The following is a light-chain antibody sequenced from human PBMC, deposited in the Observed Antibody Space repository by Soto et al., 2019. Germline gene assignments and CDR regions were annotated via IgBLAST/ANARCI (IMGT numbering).Light chain of an antibody. J-gene: IGKJ1*01. CDR3: QQYNSYPWT. V-gene: IGKV3-15*01. Sequence: EIVMTQSPATLSVSPGERATLSCRASQSVSSNLAWYQQKPGQAPRLLIYGASTRATGIPARFSGSGSGREFTLTISSLQPDDFATYYCQQYNSYPWTFGQGTKVDIK. CDR1: QSVSSN. CDR2: GAS.